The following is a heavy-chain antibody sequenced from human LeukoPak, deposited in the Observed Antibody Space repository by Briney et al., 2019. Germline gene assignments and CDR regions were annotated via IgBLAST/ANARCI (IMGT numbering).Heavy chain of an antibody. Sequence: ASVKVSCKASGYTFTGYYMHWVRQAPGQGLEWMGWINPNSGGTNYAQKFQGRVTMTRDTSISTAYMELSRLRSDDTAVYYCARDLKAYCGGDCYSVYGMDVWGQGTTVTVSS. D-gene: IGHD2-21*02. CDR3: ARDLKAYCGGDCYSVYGMDV. V-gene: IGHV1-2*02. J-gene: IGHJ6*02. CDR2: INPNSGGT. CDR1: GYTFTGYY.